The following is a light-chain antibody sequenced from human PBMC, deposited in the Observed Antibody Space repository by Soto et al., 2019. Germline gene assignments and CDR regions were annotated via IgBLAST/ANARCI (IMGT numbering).Light chain of an antibody. CDR1: QSVSSN. CDR3: QQYIRWPLT. V-gene: IGKV3-15*01. J-gene: IGKJ4*01. Sequence: EMVMTQSPAILSVSPGERATLSCRASQSVSSNLAWYQQKPGQAPSLLIYGASTRATGTPARFSGSGSGTEFTLTISSLQSEDFAVYYCQQYIRWPLTFGGGTKVEIK. CDR2: GAS.